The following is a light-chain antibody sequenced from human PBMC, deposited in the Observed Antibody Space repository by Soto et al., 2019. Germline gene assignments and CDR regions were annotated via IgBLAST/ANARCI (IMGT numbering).Light chain of an antibody. CDR2: DVT. Sequence: QSALTQPASVSGSPGQSITISCTGTSSDVGGYNYVSWYQQHPGKAPKLMIYDVTNRPSGVSNRFSGSTSGNTASLTISGRQAEDEADYYCCSYTSSSTLWVFGGGTKLTVL. CDR3: CSYTSSSTLWV. J-gene: IGLJ3*02. CDR1: SSDVGGYNY. V-gene: IGLV2-14*01.